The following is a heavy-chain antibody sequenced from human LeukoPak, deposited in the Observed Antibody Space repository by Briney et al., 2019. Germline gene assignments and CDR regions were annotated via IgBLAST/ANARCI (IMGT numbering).Heavy chain of an antibody. CDR2: IYSGGST. CDR3: ARDFAYYDSSGAHPFDY. CDR1: GFTFSSYA. D-gene: IGHD3-22*01. V-gene: IGHV3-53*01. J-gene: IGHJ4*02. Sequence: GGSLRLSCTTSGFTFSSYALSWVRQAPGKGLEWVSVIYSGGSTYYADSVKGRFTISRDNSKNTLYLQMNSLRAEDTAVYYCARDFAYYDSSGAHPFDYWGQGTLVTVSS.